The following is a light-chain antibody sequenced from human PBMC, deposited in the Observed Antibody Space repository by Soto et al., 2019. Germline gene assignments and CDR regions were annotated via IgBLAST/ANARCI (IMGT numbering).Light chain of an antibody. V-gene: IGLV2-11*01. CDR1: NSDVGGYNY. CDR2: DVS. CDR3: CSFAGSYTWV. Sequence: QSALTQPRSVSGSPGQSVTISCTGTNSDVGGYNYVSWYQQHPDKAPKLMIYDVSERPSGVPDRFSGSKSGNVASLTISGLQAEDEADYYCCSFAGSYTWVFGGGTKLTVL. J-gene: IGLJ3*02.